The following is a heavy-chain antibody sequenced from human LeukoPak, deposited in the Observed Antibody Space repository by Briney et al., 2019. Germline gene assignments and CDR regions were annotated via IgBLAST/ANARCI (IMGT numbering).Heavy chain of an antibody. D-gene: IGHD2-15*01. V-gene: IGHV3-23*01. J-gene: IGHJ4*02. CDR1: GFTFSSYG. CDR3: AKAPIVVVVAATQGFDY. Sequence: GGSLRLSCAASGFTFSSYGLSWVRQAPGKGLEWVSAISGSGGSTYYADSVKGRFTISRDNSKNTLYLQMNSLRAEDTAVYYCAKAPIVVVVAATQGFDYWGQGTLVTVSS. CDR2: ISGSGGST.